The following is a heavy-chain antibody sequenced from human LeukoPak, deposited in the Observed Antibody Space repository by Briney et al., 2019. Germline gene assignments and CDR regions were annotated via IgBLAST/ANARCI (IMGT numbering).Heavy chain of an antibody. J-gene: IGHJ4*02. V-gene: IGHV3-7*01. D-gene: IGHD3-22*01. CDR2: IKQDGSEK. Sequence: GGSLRLSCAASGFTFRNAWMTWFRQAPGKGLEWVANIKQDGSEKYYVDSVKGRFTISRDNAKNSLYLQMNSLRAEDTAVYYCASEYYYDTSAYYFGGGPFDYWGQGTLVTVSS. CDR3: ASEYYYDTSAYYFGGGPFDY. CDR1: GFTFRNAW.